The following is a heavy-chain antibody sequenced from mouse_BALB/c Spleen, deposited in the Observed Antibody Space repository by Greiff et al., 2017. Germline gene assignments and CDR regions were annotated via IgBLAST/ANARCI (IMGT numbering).Heavy chain of an antibody. CDR3: ARRGDYDDVDY. J-gene: IGHJ2*01. CDR1: GFSLTSYG. V-gene: IGHV2-2*02. Sequence: VQLVESGPGLVQPSQSLSITCTVSGFSLTSYGVHWVRQSPGKGLEWLGVIWSGGSTDYNAAFISRLSISKDNSKSQVFFKMNSLQANDTAIYYCARRGDYDDVDYWGQGTTLTVSS. CDR2: IWSGGST. D-gene: IGHD2-4*01.